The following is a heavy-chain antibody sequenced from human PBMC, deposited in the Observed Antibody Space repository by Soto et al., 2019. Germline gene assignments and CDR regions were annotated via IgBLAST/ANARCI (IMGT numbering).Heavy chain of an antibody. D-gene: IGHD1-20*01. J-gene: IGHJ6*02. Sequence: QVQLVESGGGVVQPGRSLRLSCEASGFTFRRYGMHWVRQAPGKGLEWVTVIWYDGSNKYYADSVKGRFTISRDDSKNTLYLEMHSLRAEDTAVYYCARDSHNPANMDVWGQGTTVIVSS. CDR2: IWYDGSNK. V-gene: IGHV3-33*01. CDR1: GFTFRRYG. CDR3: ARDSHNPANMDV.